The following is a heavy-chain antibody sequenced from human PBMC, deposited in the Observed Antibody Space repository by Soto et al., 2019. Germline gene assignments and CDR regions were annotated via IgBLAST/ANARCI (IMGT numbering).Heavy chain of an antibody. D-gene: IGHD5-18*01. CDR1: GGTFSSYA. V-gene: IGHV1-69*01. J-gene: IGHJ6*02. CDR3: ARPLGAMVDRYYHGMDV. Sequence: QVQLVQSGAEVKKPGSSVKVSCKASGGTFSSYAISWVRQAPGQGLEWMGGIIPIFGTANYAQKFQGRVTITADESTSTAYMELSSLRSEDTAVYYCARPLGAMVDRYYHGMDVWGQGTTVTVSS. CDR2: IIPIFGTA.